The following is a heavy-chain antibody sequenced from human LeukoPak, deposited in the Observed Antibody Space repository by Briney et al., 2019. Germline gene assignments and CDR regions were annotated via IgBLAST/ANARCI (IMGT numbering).Heavy chain of an antibody. Sequence: ASVKVSCKASGYTFTSYGISWVRQAPGQGLEWMGWISAYNGNTNYAQKLQGRVTMTTDTSTSTAYMELRSLRSDDTAVYYCARDVLYQLLYGENWFDPWGQGTLVTVSS. CDR3: ARDVLYQLLYGENWFDP. CDR2: ISAYNGNT. V-gene: IGHV1-18*01. CDR1: GYTFTSYG. J-gene: IGHJ5*02. D-gene: IGHD2-2*02.